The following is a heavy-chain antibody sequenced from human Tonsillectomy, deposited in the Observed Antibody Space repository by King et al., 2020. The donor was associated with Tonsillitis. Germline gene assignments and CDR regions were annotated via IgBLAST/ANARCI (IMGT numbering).Heavy chain of an antibody. V-gene: IGHV4-61*02. Sequence: QLQESGPGLVKPSQTLSLTCTVSGGSISSGSYYWSRIRQPAGKGLEWIGRIYTSGSTNYNPSLKSRVTISVDTSKNQFSLKLSSVTAADTAVYYCASGSSIAGSPGVDAFDIWGQGTMVTVSS. CDR2: IYTSGST. CDR3: ASGSSIAGSPGVDAFDI. D-gene: IGHD6-6*01. J-gene: IGHJ3*02. CDR1: GGSISSGSYY.